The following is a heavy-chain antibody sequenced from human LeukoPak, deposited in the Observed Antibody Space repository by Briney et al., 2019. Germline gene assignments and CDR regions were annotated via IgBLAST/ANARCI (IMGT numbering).Heavy chain of an antibody. J-gene: IGHJ4*02. CDR2: IYYSGST. Sequence: PSETLSLTCTVSGASISSYYWSWIRQPPGKGLEWIGYIYYSGSTNYNPSLKSRVTISVDTSKNQFSLKLNSVTAADRAVYYCARSRSSSWFLFDYWGQGTLVTVSS. V-gene: IGHV4-59*01. CDR1: GASISSYY. D-gene: IGHD6-13*01. CDR3: ARSRSSSWFLFDY.